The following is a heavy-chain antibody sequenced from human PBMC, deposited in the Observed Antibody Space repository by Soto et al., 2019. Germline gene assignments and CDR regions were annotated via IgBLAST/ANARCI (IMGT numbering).Heavy chain of an antibody. V-gene: IGHV3-7*01. Sequence: PGGSLRLSCAASGFTTSYFSLTWVRQAPGKGLEWVATVTKDGSEKFYVDSLKGRITVSRDDPNNSLHLQMSSLRADDTGVYYCARDYTYWSRDYWGQGTLVTVSS. CDR3: ARDYTYWSRDY. J-gene: IGHJ4*02. D-gene: IGHD2-8*02. CDR1: GFTTSYFS. CDR2: VTKDGSEK.